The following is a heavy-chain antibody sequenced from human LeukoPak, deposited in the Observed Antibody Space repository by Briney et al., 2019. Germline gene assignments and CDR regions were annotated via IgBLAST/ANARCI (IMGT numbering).Heavy chain of an antibody. Sequence: ASVKVSCKASGYTFTGYYMHWVRQAPGQGLEWMGRINPNSGGTNYAQKFQGRVTMTSDTSISTAYMELSRLRSDDTAVYYCARETSYYDSSGYRASLIDYWGQGTLVTVSS. CDR1: GYTFTGYY. V-gene: IGHV1-2*06. CDR2: INPNSGGT. CDR3: ARETSYYDSSGYRASLIDY. D-gene: IGHD3-22*01. J-gene: IGHJ4*02.